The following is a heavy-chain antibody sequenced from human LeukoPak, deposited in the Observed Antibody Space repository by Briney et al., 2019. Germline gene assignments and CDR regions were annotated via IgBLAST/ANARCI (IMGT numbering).Heavy chain of an antibody. V-gene: IGHV3-30*04. J-gene: IGHJ5*02. CDR3: ASPIAAAGGFDP. CDR2: ISYDGSNK. CDR1: GFTFSSYA. D-gene: IGHD6-13*01. Sequence: GGSLRLSCAASGFTFSSYAMHWVRQAPGKGLEWVAVISYDGSNKYYADSVKGRFTIPRDNSKNTLYLQMNSLRAEDTAVYYCASPIAAAGGFDPWGQGTLVTVSS.